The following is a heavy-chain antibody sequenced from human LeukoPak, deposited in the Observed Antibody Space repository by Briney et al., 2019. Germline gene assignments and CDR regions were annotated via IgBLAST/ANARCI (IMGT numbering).Heavy chain of an antibody. V-gene: IGHV3-66*01. CDR1: GFTVSSNY. J-gene: IGHJ4*02. Sequence: PGGSLRLSCAASGFTVSSNYMSWVRQAPGKGLEWVSVIYSGGSTYYADSVKGRFTISRDNSKNTLYLQMNSLRAEDTAVYYCAREVDYYGSGSYSFDYWGQGTLVTVSS. D-gene: IGHD3-10*01. CDR2: IYSGGST. CDR3: AREVDYYGSGSYSFDY.